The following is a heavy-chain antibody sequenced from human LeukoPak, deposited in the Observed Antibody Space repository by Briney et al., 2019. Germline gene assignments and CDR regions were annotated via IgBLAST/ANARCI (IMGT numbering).Heavy chain of an antibody. J-gene: IGHJ4*02. CDR1: GGSISSYY. D-gene: IGHD5-12*01. CDR2: IYYSGST. V-gene: IGHV4-59*01. CDR3: ARGAGMVATTMYYFNY. Sequence: SETLSLTCTVSGGSISSYYWSWIRQPPGKGLEWIGYIYYSGSTNYNPSLKSRVTMSVDTSKNQFSLKLSSVTAADAAVYYCARGAGMVATTMYYFNYWGQGTLVTVSS.